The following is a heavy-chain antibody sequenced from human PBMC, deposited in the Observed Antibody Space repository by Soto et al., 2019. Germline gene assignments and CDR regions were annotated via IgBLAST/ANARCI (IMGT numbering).Heavy chain of an antibody. CDR2: ISGSGDRT. CDR3: AKASTYEYVWGSFRYYFDH. V-gene: IGHV3-23*01. Sequence: GSLRLSCAASGFTFTSYAMSWVRQAPGKGLEWVSGISGSGDRTHYTDSVKGRFSISRDNSKNTLHLQINSLRAEDTAIYYCAKASTYEYVWGSFRYYFDHWGQGALVTAPQ. CDR1: GFTFTSYA. D-gene: IGHD3-16*02. J-gene: IGHJ4*02.